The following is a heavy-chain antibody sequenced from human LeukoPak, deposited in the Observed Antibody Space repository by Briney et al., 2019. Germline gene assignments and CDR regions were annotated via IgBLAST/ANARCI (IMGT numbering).Heavy chain of an antibody. D-gene: IGHD2-15*01. V-gene: IGHV3-20*04. CDR1: GFTFDDYG. Sequence: GGSLRLSCAASGFTFDDYGMSWVRQAPGKGLEWVSGINWNGGSTGYADSVKGRFTISRDNAKNTLYLHMNSLRADDTAVYYCARGGSCSGGNCKYTRKEIGYWGQGTLVTVSS. CDR2: INWNGGST. CDR3: ARGGSCSGGNCKYTRKEIGY. J-gene: IGHJ4*02.